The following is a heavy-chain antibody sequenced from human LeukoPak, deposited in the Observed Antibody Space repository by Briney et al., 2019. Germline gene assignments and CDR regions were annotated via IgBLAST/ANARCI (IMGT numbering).Heavy chain of an antibody. V-gene: IGHV3-30*18. Sequence: GGSLRLSCAASGFTFSSYGMHWVRQAPGKGLEWVAVISYDGSNKYYADSMKGRFTISRDNSKNTLYLQMNSLRAEDTAVYYCAKDCRTSCAGGFDYWGQGTLVTVSS. CDR1: GFTFSSYG. CDR2: ISYDGSNK. J-gene: IGHJ4*02. CDR3: AKDCRTSCAGGFDY. D-gene: IGHD2-2*01.